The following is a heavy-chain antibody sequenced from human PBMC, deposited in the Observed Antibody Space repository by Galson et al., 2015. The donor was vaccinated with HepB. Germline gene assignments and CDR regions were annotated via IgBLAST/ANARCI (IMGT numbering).Heavy chain of an antibody. V-gene: IGHV3-21*01. Sequence: SLRLSCAASGFTFSSYSMNWVRQAPGKGLEWVSSISSSSSYIYYADSVKGRFTISRDNAKNSLYLQMNSLRAEDTAVYYCARGESNDFWSGYYPLGYYYYGMDVWGQGTTVTVSS. CDR1: GFTFSSYS. J-gene: IGHJ6*02. CDR2: ISSSSSYI. CDR3: ARGESNDFWSGYYPLGYYYYGMDV. D-gene: IGHD3-3*01.